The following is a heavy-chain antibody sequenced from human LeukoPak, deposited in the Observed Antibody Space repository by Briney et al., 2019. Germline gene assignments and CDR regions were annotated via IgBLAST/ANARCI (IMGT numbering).Heavy chain of an antibody. Sequence: SVKVSCKPSGGTFSSYAINWVRQAPGQGLEWMGGIIPIFGTANYAQKFQDRVTITADESTSTAYMELSSLRSEDTAIYYCASRLYCSNTRCRNFPFAYWGQGTLVTVSS. CDR1: GGTFSSYA. CDR2: IIPIFGTA. D-gene: IGHD2-2*01. V-gene: IGHV1-69*13. CDR3: ASRLYCSNTRCRNFPFAY. J-gene: IGHJ4*02.